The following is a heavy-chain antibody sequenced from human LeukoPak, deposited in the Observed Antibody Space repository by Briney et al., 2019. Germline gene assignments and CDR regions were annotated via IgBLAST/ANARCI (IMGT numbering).Heavy chain of an antibody. D-gene: IGHD3-22*01. CDR1: GYTFTGYY. J-gene: IGHJ4*02. CDR2: IIPNFGTA. CDR3: ASGDLYYYDSSGIYYFDY. V-gene: IGHV1-69*13. Sequence: SVKVSCKASGYTFTGYYMHWVRQAPGQGLEWMGGIIPNFGTANYAQKFQGRVTITADESTSTAYMELSSLRFEDTAVYYCASGDLYYYDSSGIYYFDYWGQGTLVTVSS.